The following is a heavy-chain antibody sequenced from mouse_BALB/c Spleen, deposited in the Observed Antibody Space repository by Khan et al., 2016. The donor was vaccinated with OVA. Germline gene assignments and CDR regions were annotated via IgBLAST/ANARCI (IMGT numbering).Heavy chain of an antibody. D-gene: IGHD2-13*01. CDR2: IDPFNGGT. V-gene: IGHV1S135*01. CDR3: TRLGTTGWFTY. J-gene: IGHJ3*01. CDR1: GYSFTNYY. Sequence: LQQSGPELMKPGSSVKISCKASGYSFTNYYIHWVKQSHGQILEWLGYIDPFNGGTTYNQKFKGTATLTVDKSSSTAYMHLNNLTSEDSAVYYCTRLGTTGWFTYWGQGTLVTVSA.